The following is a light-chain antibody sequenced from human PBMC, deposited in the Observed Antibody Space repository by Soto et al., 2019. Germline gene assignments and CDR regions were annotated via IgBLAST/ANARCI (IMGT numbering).Light chain of an antibody. J-gene: IGKJ3*01. V-gene: IGKV1-39*01. CDR3: QQGYNTLFT. CDR1: QSISSY. CDR2: AAS. Sequence: DIQMTQSPSSLSAFVGDRVTITCRASQSISSYLNWYQQKPGKAPKLLIYAASSLQSGVPSRFSGSGSGTDFTLTITSLQPEDFATYYCQQGYNTLFTFGPGTKVDIK.